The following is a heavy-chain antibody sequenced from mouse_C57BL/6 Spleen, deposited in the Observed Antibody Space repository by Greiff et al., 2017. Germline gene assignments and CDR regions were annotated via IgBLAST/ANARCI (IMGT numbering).Heavy chain of an antibody. J-gene: IGHJ1*03. V-gene: IGHV1-64*01. CDR1: GYTFTSYW. CDR2: IHPNSGST. Sequence: VQLQQPGAELVKPGASVKLSCKASGYTFTSYWMHWVKQRPGQGLEWIGMIHPNSGSTNYNEKFKSKATLTVAKSSSTAYMHLSSLPSEDSAVYYCARKVYCYGSSWYFDVWGTGTTVTVSS. CDR3: ARKVYCYGSSWYFDV. D-gene: IGHD1-1*01.